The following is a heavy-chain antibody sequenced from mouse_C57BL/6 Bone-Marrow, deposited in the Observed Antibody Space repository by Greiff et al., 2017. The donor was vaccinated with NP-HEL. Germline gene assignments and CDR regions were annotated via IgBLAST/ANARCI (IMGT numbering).Heavy chain of an antibody. Sequence: QVQLQQSGAELARPGASVKLSCKASGYTFTSYGISWVKQRTGQGLEWIGEIYPRSGNTYYNEKFKGKATLTADKSSSTAYMELRSLTSEDSSVYFCYYGSSYGYYAMDYWGQGTSVTVSS. J-gene: IGHJ4*01. V-gene: IGHV1-81*01. D-gene: IGHD1-1*01. CDR2: IYPRSGNT. CDR1: GYTFTSYG. CDR3: YYGSSYGYYAMDY.